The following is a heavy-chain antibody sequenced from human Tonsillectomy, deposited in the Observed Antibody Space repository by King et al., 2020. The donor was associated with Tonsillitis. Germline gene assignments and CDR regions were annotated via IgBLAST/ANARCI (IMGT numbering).Heavy chain of an antibody. CDR1: GGTFTSYA. CDR3: ATPEDTAMANFDY. Sequence: QLVQSGAEVKKPGSSVKVSCKASGGTFTSYAISWVRQAPGQGLEWMGRIIPILGIANYAQKFQGRVTITADKSTSTAYMELSSLRSEDTAVYYCATPEDTAMANFDYWGQGTLVTVSS. D-gene: IGHD5-18*01. CDR2: IIPILGIA. V-gene: IGHV1-69*09. J-gene: IGHJ4*02.